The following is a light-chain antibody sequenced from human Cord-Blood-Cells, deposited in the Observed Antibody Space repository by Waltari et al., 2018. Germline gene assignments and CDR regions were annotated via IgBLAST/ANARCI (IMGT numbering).Light chain of an antibody. Sequence: QSALTQPPSASGSPGQSVTISCTGTSSDVGGYNYVPWYQQHPGKAPKLVIYEVSKRPSGVPDRFSGSKSGNTASLTVSGLQAEDEADYYCSSYAGSNNVVFGGGTKLTVL. V-gene: IGLV2-8*01. J-gene: IGLJ2*01. CDR3: SSYAGSNNVV. CDR2: EVS. CDR1: SSDVGGYNY.